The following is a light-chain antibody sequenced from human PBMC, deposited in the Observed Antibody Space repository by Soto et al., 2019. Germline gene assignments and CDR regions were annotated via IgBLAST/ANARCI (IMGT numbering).Light chain of an antibody. J-gene: IGKJ5*01. CDR3: QQYVSSLIT. V-gene: IGKV3-20*01. Sequence: EIVVTQSPGTLSLSPGERATLSCRASQNISSSYLAWYQQKPGQAPRLLIYGASSRATGIPDRFSGSGSGTDFTLIINRLEPEDFAAYYCQQYVSSLITFGQGTRLEIK. CDR1: QNISSSY. CDR2: GAS.